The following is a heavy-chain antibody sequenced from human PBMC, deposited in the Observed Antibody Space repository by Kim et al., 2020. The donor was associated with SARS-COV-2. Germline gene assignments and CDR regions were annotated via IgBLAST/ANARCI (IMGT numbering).Heavy chain of an antibody. CDR1: GGSMNRDDTC. CDR3: ARTHENYDSWYDP. J-gene: IGHJ5*02. CDR2: TYYSGVT. Sequence: SETLSLTCNVSGGSMNRDDTCWSWIRQSTGKGLEWIGYTYYSGVTLYNPSLKRRLTISVDKSNNQFSLTLNSVTAADTAVYYCARTHENYDSWYDPWGPRTLVTVSS. V-gene: IGHV4-30-4*02. D-gene: IGHD3-9*01.